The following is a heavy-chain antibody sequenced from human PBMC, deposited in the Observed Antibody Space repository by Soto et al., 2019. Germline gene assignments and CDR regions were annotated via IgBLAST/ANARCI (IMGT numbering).Heavy chain of an antibody. CDR2: IYPGDSDT. Sequence: GESLKISCKGSGYSFTSYWIGWVRQMPGKGLEWMGIIYPGDSDTRYSPSFQGQVTISADKSISTAYLQWTSPKASDTAMYYCARVTQLVVSWFDPWGQGTLVTAPQ. J-gene: IGHJ5*02. CDR1: GYSFTSYW. V-gene: IGHV5-51*01. D-gene: IGHD6-6*01. CDR3: ARVTQLVVSWFDP.